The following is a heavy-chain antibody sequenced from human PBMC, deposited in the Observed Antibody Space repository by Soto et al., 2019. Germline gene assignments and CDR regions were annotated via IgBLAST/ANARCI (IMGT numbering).Heavy chain of an antibody. CDR1: GYIFTTYG. D-gene: IGHD1-1*01. CDR2: ISAHNGNT. CDR3: ARGRYGDY. V-gene: IGHV1-18*01. Sequence: QVHLVQSGAEVKKPGASVKVSCKGSGYIFTTYGITWVRQAPGQGLEWMGWISAHNGNTNYAQKLHGRVTVTRDTSTSTAYMELRNLRADDTAVYYCARGRYGDYWGQGALVTVSS. J-gene: IGHJ4*02.